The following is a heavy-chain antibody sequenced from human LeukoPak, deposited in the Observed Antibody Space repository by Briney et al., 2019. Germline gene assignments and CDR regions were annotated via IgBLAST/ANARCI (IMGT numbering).Heavy chain of an antibody. Sequence: PSQTLSPTCTVSGGSISSGSYYWSWIRQPAGKGLEWIGRIYTSGSTNYNPSLKSRVTISVDTSKNQFSLKLSSVTAADTAVYYCASFNYGSGRIDYWGQGTLVTVSS. V-gene: IGHV4-61*02. CDR1: GGSISSGSYY. CDR2: IYTSGST. CDR3: ASFNYGSGRIDY. J-gene: IGHJ4*02. D-gene: IGHD3-10*01.